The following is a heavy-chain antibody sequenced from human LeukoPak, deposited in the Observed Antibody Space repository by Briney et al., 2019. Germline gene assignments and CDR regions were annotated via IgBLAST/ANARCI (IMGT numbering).Heavy chain of an antibody. J-gene: IGHJ4*02. CDR3: ARSGGDLYYFDY. V-gene: IGHV4-34*01. CDR2: INHSGST. Sequence: SETLSLTCAVYGGSFSGYYWSWIRQPPGKGLEWIGEINHSGSTNYNPSLKSRVTISVDTSKNQFSLKLSSVTAADTAVYYCARSGGDLYYFDYWGQGTLVTVSS. D-gene: IGHD2-21*01. CDR1: GGSFSGYY.